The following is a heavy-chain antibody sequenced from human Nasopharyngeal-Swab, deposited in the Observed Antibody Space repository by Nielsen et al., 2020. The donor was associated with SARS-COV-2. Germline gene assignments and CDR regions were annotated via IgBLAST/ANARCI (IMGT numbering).Heavy chain of an antibody. CDR1: GYSFTNYW. CDR2: IYPADSET. D-gene: IGHD3-10*01. J-gene: IGHJ5*02. V-gene: IGHV5-51*04. Sequence: GGSLRLSCQASGYSFTNYWIGWVRQKPDKGLEWMAIIYPADSETRYNPSFQGQVPTAADNPINTTYLQWNSLAASDTAMYYCARVDSSGSTSNWFDPWGQGTLVTVSS. CDR3: ARVDSSGSTSNWFDP.